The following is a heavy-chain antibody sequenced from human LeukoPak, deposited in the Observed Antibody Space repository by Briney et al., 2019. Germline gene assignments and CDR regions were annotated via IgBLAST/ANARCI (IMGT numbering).Heavy chain of an antibody. J-gene: IGHJ4*02. CDR2: IKQDGSEQ. CDR3: ARENTAVPRGDC. V-gene: IGHV3-7*01. CDR1: GFTISTYW. Sequence: PGGSLRLSCAASGFTISTYWMSWVRQAPGKGLEWLANIKQDGSEQYYVDSVKGRFAISRDNAKNSVYLRMNGLRAEDTAVYYCARENTAVPRGDCWGQGALVTVSS. D-gene: IGHD5-18*01.